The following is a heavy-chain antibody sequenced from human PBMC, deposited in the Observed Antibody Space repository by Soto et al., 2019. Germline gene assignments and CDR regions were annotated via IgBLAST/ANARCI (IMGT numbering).Heavy chain of an antibody. Sequence: QVQLQESGPGLVKASETLSLTYTVSGGSINDFYWSWIRQPPGKGLEWIGYIYYSGSTDYNPSLKGRVTISVDTSKNQFSLKLRSVTAADTAVYYCARVGGVAARTFDYWGQGTLVTVSS. CDR2: IYYSGST. CDR1: GGSINDFY. J-gene: IGHJ4*02. CDR3: ARVGGVAARTFDY. D-gene: IGHD6-6*01. V-gene: IGHV4-59*01.